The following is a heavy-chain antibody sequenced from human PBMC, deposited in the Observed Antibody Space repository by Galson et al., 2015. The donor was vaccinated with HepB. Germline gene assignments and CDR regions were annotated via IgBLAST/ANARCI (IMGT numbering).Heavy chain of an antibody. CDR2: ITSSSDAI. CDR3: ARDSSFYYGSVTCLQRLDS. D-gene: IGHD3-10*01. V-gene: IGHV3-48*03. J-gene: IGHJ4*02. Sequence: SLRLSCAASGFTFRSYDMNWVRQAPGKGLEWISCITSSSDAIYYADSVKGRFTISRDNANNLLYLQLNSLRADDTAVYYCARDSSFYYGSVTCLQRLDSWGQGTLVSVSS. CDR1: GFTFRSYD.